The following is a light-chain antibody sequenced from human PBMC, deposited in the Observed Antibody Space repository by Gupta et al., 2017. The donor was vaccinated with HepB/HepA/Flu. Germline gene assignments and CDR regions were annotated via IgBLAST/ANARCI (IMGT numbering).Light chain of an antibody. CDR3: ALADSGGRRVV. J-gene: IGLJ2*01. CDR2: DKS. CDR1: TGAVTSGHY. Sequence: AVVTQAASLTVSPGGTVTLTCGSRTGAVTSGHYPYWFQQKPGQAPRILIYDKSNKKSGTPARFSGSSIGGQAAMTLAGAQPEDEAEYYCALADSGGRRVVFGGGTKLTV. V-gene: IGLV7-46*01.